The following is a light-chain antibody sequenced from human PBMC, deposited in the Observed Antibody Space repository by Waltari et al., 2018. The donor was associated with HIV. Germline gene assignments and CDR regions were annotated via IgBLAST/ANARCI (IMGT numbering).Light chain of an antibody. CDR1: RSDVGAFNF. CDR2: EVS. V-gene: IGLV2-14*01. Sequence: QSALTQPASVSGSPGQSIAISCTGTRSDVGAFNFFSWYQQHPGKVPKVIISEVSNRPSGVSDRFSGSKSGNTASLTISGLQAEDEAVYYCISFTTSTTWVFGGGTKLTVL. CDR3: ISFTTSTTWV. J-gene: IGLJ3*02.